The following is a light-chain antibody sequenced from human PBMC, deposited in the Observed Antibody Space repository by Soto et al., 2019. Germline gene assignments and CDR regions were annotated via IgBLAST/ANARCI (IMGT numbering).Light chain of an antibody. Sequence: SYELTQPPSVSVAPGQTATVTCWGDKIGSKIVHWYKQRPGQAPVAVVFDATDRPSGIPDRFSASRSGDTATLTISRVDAGDEADYYCQVWASTAEFFVFGSGTKVTVL. V-gene: IGLV3-21*02. J-gene: IGLJ1*01. CDR1: KIGSKI. CDR3: QVWASTAEFFV. CDR2: DAT.